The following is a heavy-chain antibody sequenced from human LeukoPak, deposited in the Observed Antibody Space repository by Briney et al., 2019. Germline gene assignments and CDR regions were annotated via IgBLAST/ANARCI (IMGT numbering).Heavy chain of an antibody. J-gene: IGHJ4*02. CDR1: GGTFSSYA. CDR2: IIPILGIA. V-gene: IGHV1-69*04. CDR3: AIRTGTYPFYFDY. Sequence: GASVKVSCKASGGTFSSYAISWVRQAPGQGLEWMGRIIPILGIANYAQKFQGRVTITADKSTSTAYMELSSLRSDDTAVYYCAIRTGTYPFYFDYWGQGTLVTVSS. D-gene: IGHD1-26*01.